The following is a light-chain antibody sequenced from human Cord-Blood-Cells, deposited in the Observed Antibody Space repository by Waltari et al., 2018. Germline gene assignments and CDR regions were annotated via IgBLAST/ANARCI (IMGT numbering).Light chain of an antibody. CDR2: EGS. CDR1: SSDVGGFNL. J-gene: IGLJ3*02. V-gene: IGLV2-23*01. CDR3: CSYAGSSTWV. Sequence: QSALTQPAPVSGSPGPSITLSRTCNSSDVGGFNLVPWYQQHPGKAPKLMIYEGSKRPSGVSNRFSGSKSGNTASLTISGLQAEDEADYYCCSYAGSSTWVFGGGTKLTVL.